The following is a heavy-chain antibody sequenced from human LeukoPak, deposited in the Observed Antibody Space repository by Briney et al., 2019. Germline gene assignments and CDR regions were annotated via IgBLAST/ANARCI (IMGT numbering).Heavy chain of an antibody. CDR1: GFTFSSYW. CDR2: IKQDGSKK. Sequence: GGSLRLSCAASGFTFSSYWMTWVRQAPGKGLEWVANIKQDGSKKNYVDSVKGRFTISRDNSKNTLYLQMNSLRAEDTAVYYCARAPVRYFDWLLLDYYYYGMDVWGQGTTVTVSS. D-gene: IGHD3-9*01. J-gene: IGHJ6*02. CDR3: ARAPVRYFDWLLLDYYYYGMDV. V-gene: IGHV3-7*03.